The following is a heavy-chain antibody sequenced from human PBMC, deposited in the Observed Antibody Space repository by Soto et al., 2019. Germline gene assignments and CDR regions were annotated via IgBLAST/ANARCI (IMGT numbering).Heavy chain of an antibody. J-gene: IGHJ6*02. CDR3: ARPIRADSSGYGMDV. V-gene: IGHV4-30-4*01. D-gene: IGHD3-22*01. CDR1: GGSISSGDYY. CDR2: IYYSGST. Sequence: KPSETLSLTCTVSGGSISSGDYYWSWIRQPPGKGLEWIGYIYYSGSTYYNPSLKSRVTISVDTSKNQFSLKLSSVTAADTAVYYCARPIRADSSGYGMDVWGQGTTVTVSS.